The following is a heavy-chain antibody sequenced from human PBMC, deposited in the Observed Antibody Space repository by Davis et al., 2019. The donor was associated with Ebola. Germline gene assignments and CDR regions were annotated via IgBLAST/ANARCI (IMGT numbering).Heavy chain of an antibody. CDR2: ISSSSSTI. D-gene: IGHD3-22*01. Sequence: GGSLRLSCAASGFTLSSYSMNWVRQAPGKGLEWVSYISSSSSTIYYADSVKGRFTISRDNAKNSLYLQMNSLRDEDTAVYYCAREPYYYDSSGYLEYWGQGTLVTVSS. CDR3: AREPYYYDSSGYLEY. V-gene: IGHV3-48*02. CDR1: GFTLSSYS. J-gene: IGHJ4*02.